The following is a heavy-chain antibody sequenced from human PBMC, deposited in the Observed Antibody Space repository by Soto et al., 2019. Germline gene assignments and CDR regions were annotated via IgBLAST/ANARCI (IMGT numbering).Heavy chain of an antibody. V-gene: IGHV3-30*18. CDR1: GFTFSSYG. J-gene: IGHJ4*02. D-gene: IGHD3-16*01. CDR2: ISYDGSNK. Sequence: VQLVESGGGVVQPGRSLRLSCAASGFTFSSYGMHWVRQAPGKGLEWVAVISYDGSNKYYADSVKGRFTISRDNSKNTLYLQMNSLRAEDTAVYYCAKDRDILIPYYFDYWGQGTLVTVSS. CDR3: AKDRDILIPYYFDY.